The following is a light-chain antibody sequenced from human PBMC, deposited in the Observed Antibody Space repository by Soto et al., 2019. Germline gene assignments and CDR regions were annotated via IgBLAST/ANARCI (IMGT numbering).Light chain of an antibody. CDR3: NSYESTSTRYV. Sequence: QSVLTQPASVSGSPGQSITISCTGTSSDVGGYNYVSWYQQHPGKAPKLMIYEVSNRPSGVSNRFSGSKSGNTASLTISGLQAEDEADYFCNSYESTSTRYVFGTGTKLTVL. J-gene: IGLJ1*01. V-gene: IGLV2-14*01. CDR1: SSDVGGYNY. CDR2: EVS.